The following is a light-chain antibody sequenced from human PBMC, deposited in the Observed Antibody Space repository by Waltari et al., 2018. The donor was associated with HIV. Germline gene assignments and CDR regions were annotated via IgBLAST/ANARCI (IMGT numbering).Light chain of an antibody. Sequence: DIQVMQSPSSISVSVGDNVSISCQESQFVGDKLAWYQMEPGEAPKLLIYSGSKLRSGVPSWSAASVARPHFSLTITCLQREDFGTYFCQQASSFPHTFGGGT. V-gene: IGKV1D-12*01. CDR3: QQASSFPHT. CDR1: QFVGDK. J-gene: IGKJ4*01. CDR2: SGS.